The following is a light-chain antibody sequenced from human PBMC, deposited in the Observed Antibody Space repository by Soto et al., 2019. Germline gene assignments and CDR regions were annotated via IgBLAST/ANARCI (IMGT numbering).Light chain of an antibody. V-gene: IGKV1-5*01. CDR1: QSISTW. Sequence: DIQMTQSPSTLSASVGDRVTITCLASQSISTWLAWYQQKPGKAPNLLISDASSLESGVPSRFSGSGSGTEFTLTISSVQPEDFATYFCQHCNSYAPYTFCQGTKLEIK. J-gene: IGKJ2*01. CDR2: DAS. CDR3: QHCNSYAPYT.